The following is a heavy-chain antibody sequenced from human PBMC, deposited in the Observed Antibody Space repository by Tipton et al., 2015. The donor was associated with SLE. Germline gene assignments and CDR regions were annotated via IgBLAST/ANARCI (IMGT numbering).Heavy chain of an antibody. D-gene: IGHD3-16*01. J-gene: IGHJ5*02. CDR1: GYTFTGYY. V-gene: IGHV1-2*02. CDR3: ARDRMGAA. CDR2: INPSSGGT. Sequence: QVQLVQSGAEVKKPGASVKVSCKTSGYTFTGYYIQWVRQAPGQGLEWMGWINPSSGGTDYAQKLQGRVTMTTDTSISTAYMELSSLRSDDTAVYYCARDRMGAAWGQGTLVTVSS.